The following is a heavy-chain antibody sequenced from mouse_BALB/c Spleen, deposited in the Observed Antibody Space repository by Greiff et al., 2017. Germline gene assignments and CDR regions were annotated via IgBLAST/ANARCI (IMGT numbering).Heavy chain of an antibody. V-gene: IGHV5-6-5*01. D-gene: IGHD1-1*01. CDR2: ISSGGST. Sequence: EVHLVESGGGLVKPGGSLKLSCAASGFTFSSYAMSWVRQTPEKRLEWVASISSGGSTYYPDSVKGRFTISRDNARNILYLQMSSLRSEDTAMYYCASITTVVAYWYFDVWGAGTTVTVSS. CDR3: ASITTVVAYWYFDV. CDR1: GFTFSSYA. J-gene: IGHJ1*01.